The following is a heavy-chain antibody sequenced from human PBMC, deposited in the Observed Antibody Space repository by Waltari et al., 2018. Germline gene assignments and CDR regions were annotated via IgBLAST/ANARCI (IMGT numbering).Heavy chain of an antibody. J-gene: IGHJ3*01. CDR2: INNDGSST. CDR1: GVTLSRSW. CDR3: ARAGLLGAFDV. Sequence: EVQLVESGGGLVQPGGSLRLSCAASGVTLSRSWIHWVRQSPGKGLMWVVRINNDGSSTVYADSVKGRFTISRDDAKNTVSLQMNNLSAEDTALYYCARAGLLGAFDVWGQGTMVTVSS. V-gene: IGHV3-74*03. D-gene: IGHD2-15*01.